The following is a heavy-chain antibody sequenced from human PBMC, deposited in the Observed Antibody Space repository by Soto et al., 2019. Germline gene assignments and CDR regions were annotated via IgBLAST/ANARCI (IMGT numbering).Heavy chain of an antibody. Sequence: EVQLVESGGGLVQPGGSLKFSCAASGFTFSGSAMHWVRQASGKGLEWVGRIRDKANSYATAYTASVKGRFTISRDDSNNTEYLQMNSLKTEDTAVYYCTRLYCGGDCDFDSWGQGTLVTVSS. J-gene: IGHJ4*02. V-gene: IGHV3-73*02. CDR1: GFTFSGSA. D-gene: IGHD2-21*02. CDR2: IRDKANSYAT. CDR3: TRLYCGGDCDFDS.